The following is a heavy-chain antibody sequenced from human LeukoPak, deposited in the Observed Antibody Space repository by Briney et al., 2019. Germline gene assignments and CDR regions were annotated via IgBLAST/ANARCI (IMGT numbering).Heavy chain of an antibody. Sequence: ASVKVSCKASGYTFTSYAMNWLRQAPGQGLEWMRWINTNTGNPTYAQGFTGRFVFSLDTSVSTAYLQISSLKAEDTAVYYCAREPADNYYDSSGYLWGQGTLVTVSS. D-gene: IGHD3-22*01. V-gene: IGHV7-4-1*02. CDR1: GYTFTSYA. CDR2: INTNTGNP. CDR3: AREPADNYYDSSGYL. J-gene: IGHJ4*02.